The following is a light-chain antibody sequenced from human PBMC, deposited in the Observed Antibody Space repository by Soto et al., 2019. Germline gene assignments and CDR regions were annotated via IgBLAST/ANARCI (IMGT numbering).Light chain of an antibody. J-gene: IGKJ4*01. CDR2: DAS. CDR1: QGISSA. V-gene: IGKV1-13*02. CDR3: QQFNSYPC. Sequence: AIQLTQSPSSLSASVGDRVTITCRASQGISSALAWYQQNPGKAPKLLIYDASSLESGVPSRFSGSGSGTDFTLTISSLQPEDFATYYCQQFNSYPCFGGGTKVEIK.